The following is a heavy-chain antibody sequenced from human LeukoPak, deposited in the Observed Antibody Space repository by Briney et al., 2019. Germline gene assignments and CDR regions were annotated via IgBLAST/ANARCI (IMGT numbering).Heavy chain of an antibody. CDR1: GYTFTGYY. Sequence: GASVKVSCKASGYTFTGYYIHWVRQAPGQGLQWMGWMNPDTGGTRYAESLQGRVTMTRDTSISTAYMELSSLRSDDTAVYYCARAAVSGGVSTYLLHSWGQGTLVTVSS. V-gene: IGHV1-2*02. CDR3: ARAAVSGGVSTYLLHS. CDR2: MNPDTGGT. D-gene: IGHD3-16*01. J-gene: IGHJ1*01.